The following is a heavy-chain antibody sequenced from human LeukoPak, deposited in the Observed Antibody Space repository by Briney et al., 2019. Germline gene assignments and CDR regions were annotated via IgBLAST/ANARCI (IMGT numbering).Heavy chain of an antibody. Sequence: SAKVSCKASGGTFSSYVISWVRQAPGQGLEWMGGIIPIFGTANYAQKFQGRVTITTDESTSTAYMELSSLRSEDTAVYYCARGIAAAGTLPSRFDPWGQGTLVTVSS. V-gene: IGHV1-69*05. CDR1: GGTFSSYV. CDR3: ARGIAAAGTLPSRFDP. J-gene: IGHJ5*02. D-gene: IGHD6-13*01. CDR2: IIPIFGTA.